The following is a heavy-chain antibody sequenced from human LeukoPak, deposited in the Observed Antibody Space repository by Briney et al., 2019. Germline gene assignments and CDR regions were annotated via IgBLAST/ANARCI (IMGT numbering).Heavy chain of an antibody. Sequence: GGSLRLSCTGSGFTFSSYSMNWVRQAPGKGLKWVSVIYSGGSTYYADSVKGRFTISRDNSKNTLYLQMNSLKAEDTALYYCAKSSNEWELNSFDYWGQGTLVPVSS. CDR2: IYSGGST. CDR1: GFTFSSYS. D-gene: IGHD1-26*01. J-gene: IGHJ4*02. CDR3: AKSSNEWELNSFDY. V-gene: IGHV3-53*01.